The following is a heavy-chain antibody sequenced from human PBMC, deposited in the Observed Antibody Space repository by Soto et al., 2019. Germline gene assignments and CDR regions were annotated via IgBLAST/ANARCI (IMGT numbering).Heavy chain of an antibody. D-gene: IGHD3-16*01. J-gene: IGHJ4*02. Sequence: QITVKESGLTLVKPTETLTLTCTFSGFSLSTNGMGVGWIRQPPGKALEWLALIYWDDDKRYSPSLRSRLTIIKDTSKTQVDLTMTNMDPVDTGTYYCAHLTRGVYVLDRLWEKFDYWGQGTLVTVSS. CDR1: GFSLSTNGMG. CDR3: AHLTRGVYVLDRLWEKFDY. V-gene: IGHV2-5*02. CDR2: IYWDDDK.